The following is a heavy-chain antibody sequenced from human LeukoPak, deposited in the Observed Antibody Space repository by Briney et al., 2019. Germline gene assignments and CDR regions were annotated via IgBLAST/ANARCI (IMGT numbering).Heavy chain of an antibody. D-gene: IGHD2-15*01. CDR3: AREIYCSGGSCYPTADY. CDR1: GGSLSGYY. Sequence: PSETLSLTCTVSGGSLSGYYWTWIRQPPGKGPEWIGYIYYSGSTNYNPSLKSRVTISVDKSRNQFSLKLSSVTAADTAVYYCAREIYCSGGSCYPTADYWGQGTLVTVSS. J-gene: IGHJ4*02. V-gene: IGHV4-59*01. CDR2: IYYSGST.